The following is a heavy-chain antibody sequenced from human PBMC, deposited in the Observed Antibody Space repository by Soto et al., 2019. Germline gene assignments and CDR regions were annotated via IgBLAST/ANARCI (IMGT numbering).Heavy chain of an antibody. J-gene: IGHJ4*02. CDR1: GGSFSGYY. Sequence: PSETLSLTCAVYGGSFSGYYWSCIRQPPGKGLEWIGEINHSGSTNYNPSLKSRVTILVDTSKNQFSLKLSSVTAADTAVYYCARGPGGYTPSYWGQGTLVTVSS. D-gene: IGHD5-12*01. CDR2: INHSGST. CDR3: ARGPGGYTPSY. V-gene: IGHV4-34*01.